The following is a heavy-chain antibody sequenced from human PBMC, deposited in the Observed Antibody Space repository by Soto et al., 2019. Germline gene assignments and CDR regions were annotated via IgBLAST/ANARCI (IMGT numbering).Heavy chain of an antibody. D-gene: IGHD4-17*01. V-gene: IGHV5-51*01. J-gene: IGHJ4*02. CDR2: VYPDDSDT. CDR1: GYSFSNQW. Sequence: GESLKISCKCSGYSFSNQWIGWVRQMSGKGLEWMGMVYPDDSDTRYSPSFEGQVTISADKSIDTAYLQWSSLKTSDTAMYYCARRAVGGDYRSRYFFSSWGQGT. CDR3: ARRAVGGDYRSRYFFSS.